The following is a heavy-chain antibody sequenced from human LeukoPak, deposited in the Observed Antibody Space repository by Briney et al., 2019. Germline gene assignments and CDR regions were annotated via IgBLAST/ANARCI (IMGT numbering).Heavy chain of an antibody. J-gene: IGHJ4*02. CDR3: ARVGFGNTPHPIDY. CDR1: GGSISSYY. CDR2: IYYTGST. V-gene: IGHV4-59*12. Sequence: SETLSLSCTVSGGSISSYYRSWIRQPPGKGLEWMGYIYYTGSTNYNPSLKHRVTISVDTSKHQVSLELTSVTGADTAVYYCARVGFGNTPHPIDYWGQGTLVTVSS. D-gene: IGHD4-23*01.